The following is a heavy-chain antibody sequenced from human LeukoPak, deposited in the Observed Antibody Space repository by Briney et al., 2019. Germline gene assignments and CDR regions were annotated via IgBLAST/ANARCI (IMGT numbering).Heavy chain of an antibody. J-gene: IGHJ6*02. V-gene: IGHV3-48*01. Sequence: GGSLRLSCAASGFTFSSYSMNWVRQAPGKGLEWVSYISSSSSTIYYADSVKGRFTISRDNAKNSLYLQMNSLRAEDTAVYYCAREFVVVVAAMRKNYYYGMDVWGQGTTVTVSS. D-gene: IGHD2-15*01. CDR2: ISSSSSTI. CDR1: GFTFSSYS. CDR3: AREFVVVVAAMRKNYYYGMDV.